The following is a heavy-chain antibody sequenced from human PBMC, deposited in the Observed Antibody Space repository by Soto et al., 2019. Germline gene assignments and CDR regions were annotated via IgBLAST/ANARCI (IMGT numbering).Heavy chain of an antibody. J-gene: IGHJ4*02. CDR2: MNPGGTVK. D-gene: IGHD3-9*01. CDR3: ATLTKYDILPGYYPC. V-gene: IGHV3-74*01. CDR1: GFTFGSYW. Sequence: PGGSLRLSCAATGFTFGSYWMHWVRQAPGKGLVWVSHMNPGGTVKNYADSVKGRFTVFRDNAKNTLYLQMNSLRAEDTAVYYCATLTKYDILPGYYPCWGQGTLVTVSS.